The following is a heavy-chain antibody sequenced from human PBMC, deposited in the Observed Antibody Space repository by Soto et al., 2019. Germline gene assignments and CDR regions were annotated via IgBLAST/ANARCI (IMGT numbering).Heavy chain of an antibody. Sequence: GGSLRLSCAASGFTFSSYAMSWVRQAPGKGLEWVSAISGSGGSTYYADSVKGRFTISRDNSKNTLYLQMNSLRAEDTAVYYCAKDRGFPGRYYYYNGMDVWGQGTTVTVSS. CDR2: ISGSGGST. J-gene: IGHJ6*02. CDR1: GFTFSSYA. V-gene: IGHV3-23*01. CDR3: AKDRGFPGRYYYYNGMDV. D-gene: IGHD1-1*01.